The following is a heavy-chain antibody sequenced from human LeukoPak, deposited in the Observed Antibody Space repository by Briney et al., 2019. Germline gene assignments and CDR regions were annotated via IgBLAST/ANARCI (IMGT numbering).Heavy chain of an antibody. CDR2: ISSSGGTI. CDR3: ASQGGDTAMGVDY. Sequence: GGSLRLSCAASGFTFSSYEMNWVRQAPGKGLEWVSYISSSGGTIYYADSVKGRFTISRDNAKNSLYLQMNSLRAEDTAVYYCASQGGDTAMGVDYWGQGTLVTVSS. J-gene: IGHJ4*02. V-gene: IGHV3-48*03. D-gene: IGHD5-18*01. CDR1: GFTFSSYE.